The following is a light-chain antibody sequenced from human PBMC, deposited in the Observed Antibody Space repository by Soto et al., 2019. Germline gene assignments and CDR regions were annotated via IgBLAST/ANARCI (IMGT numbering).Light chain of an antibody. CDR2: KAS. J-gene: IGKJ1*01. Sequence: DIQMTQSPSTLSVSVGDRVTITCRASQSISSWLAWYQQKPGKAPKLLIYKASSLESGVPSRFSGSGSGTEFTLTISSLQPDDFATYYCQQYNSYSGTFGQGTKVDI. CDR1: QSISSW. V-gene: IGKV1-5*03. CDR3: QQYNSYSGT.